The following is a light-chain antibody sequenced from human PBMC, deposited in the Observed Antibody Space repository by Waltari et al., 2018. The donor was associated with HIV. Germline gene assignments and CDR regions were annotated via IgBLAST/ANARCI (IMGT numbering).Light chain of an antibody. CDR3: CSYAGSYTLV. CDR1: NSDDGCHYY. V-gene: IGLV2-11*01. Sequence: QSALPQPRSVSASPGRSVTITRTGTNSDDGCHYYFSSYQQHPGQPPTPMIYEVSKRPSGVPDRFSGSKSGNTASLTISGLQAEDEADYYCCSYAGSYTLVFGGGTKLTVL. J-gene: IGLJ2*01. CDR2: EVS.